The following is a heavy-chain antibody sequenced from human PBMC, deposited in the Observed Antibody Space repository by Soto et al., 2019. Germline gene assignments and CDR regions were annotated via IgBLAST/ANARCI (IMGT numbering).Heavy chain of an antibody. J-gene: IGHJ6*02. CDR1: GYTFTSYG. V-gene: IGHV1-18*01. Sequence: ASVKVSCKASGYTFTSYGISWVRQAPGQGLEWMGWISAYNGNTNYAQKLQGRVTMTTDTSTSTAYMELRSLRSDDTAVYYCASRVGGATLYGMDVWGQGTTVTVS. CDR3: ASRVGGATLYGMDV. CDR2: ISAYNGNT. D-gene: IGHD1-26*01.